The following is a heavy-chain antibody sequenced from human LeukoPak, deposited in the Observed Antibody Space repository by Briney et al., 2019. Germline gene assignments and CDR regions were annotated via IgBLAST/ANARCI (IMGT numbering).Heavy chain of an antibody. CDR3: ARGPGIAAAGDY. V-gene: IGHV3-30-3*01. CDR2: ISYDGSNK. CDR1: GFTFSSYA. D-gene: IGHD6-13*01. J-gene: IGHJ4*02. Sequence: GGSLRLSCAASGFTFSSYAMHWVRQAPGKGLGWGAVISYDGSNKYYADSVKGGFTISRDNSKNTLYLQMNSLRAEDTAVYYCARGPGIAAAGDYGGQGTLVTVS.